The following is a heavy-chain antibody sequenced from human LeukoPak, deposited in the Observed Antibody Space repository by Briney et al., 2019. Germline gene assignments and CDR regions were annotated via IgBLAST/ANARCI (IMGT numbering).Heavy chain of an antibody. Sequence: RRSLRLSCAASGFTFSSYVMSWVRQAPGKGLEWVAIISYGGSNKYYADSVKGRFTISRDNAKNTLYLQMNSLRAEDTAVYYCVREKLGGGFDQWGQGTLVTVSS. CDR3: VREKLGGGFDQ. CDR2: ISYGGSNK. CDR1: GFTFSSYV. V-gene: IGHV3-30*14. J-gene: IGHJ4*02. D-gene: IGHD1-7*01.